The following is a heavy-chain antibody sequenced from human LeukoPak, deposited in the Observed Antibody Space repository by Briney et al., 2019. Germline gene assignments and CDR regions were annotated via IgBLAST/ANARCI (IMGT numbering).Heavy chain of an antibody. Sequence: GGSLRLSCAASGFTFSSYAMTWVRQAPGKGLEWVSAISDRRGDTYYADSVKGRFTISRDHSKNTLYLQMNSLRAEDTAVYYCAKGYRGNYDYWGQGTLVTVSS. CDR2: ISDRRGDT. CDR3: AKGYRGNYDY. V-gene: IGHV3-23*01. CDR1: GFTFSSYA. D-gene: IGHD1-26*01. J-gene: IGHJ4*02.